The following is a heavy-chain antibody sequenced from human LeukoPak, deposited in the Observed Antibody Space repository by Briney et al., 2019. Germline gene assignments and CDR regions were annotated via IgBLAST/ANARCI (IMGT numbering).Heavy chain of an antibody. J-gene: IGHJ5*02. Sequence: SETLSLTCTVSGGSISSYYWSWIRQPAGKGLEWIGRIYTSGSTTYNPSLKSRVTMSVDTSKNQFSLKLSSVTAADTAVYYCARETRIWFGTYNWFDPWGQGTLVTVSS. D-gene: IGHD3-10*01. CDR2: IYTSGST. CDR3: ARETRIWFGTYNWFDP. CDR1: GGSISSYY. V-gene: IGHV4-4*07.